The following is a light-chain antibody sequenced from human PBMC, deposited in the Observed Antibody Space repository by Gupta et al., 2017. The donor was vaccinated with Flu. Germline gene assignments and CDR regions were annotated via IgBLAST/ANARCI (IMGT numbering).Light chain of an antibody. CDR3: QKRSNWPPYT. Sequence: EIVLTQSPATLSLSPGEGATLFCRASQSVSTYLAWYQHKPGQAPRLLIYDASNRATGIPARFSGSGSGTDFTLTISSLEPEDFAVYYCQKRSNWPPYTFGQGTRLEIK. J-gene: IGKJ2*01. CDR1: QSVSTY. CDR2: DAS. V-gene: IGKV3-11*01.